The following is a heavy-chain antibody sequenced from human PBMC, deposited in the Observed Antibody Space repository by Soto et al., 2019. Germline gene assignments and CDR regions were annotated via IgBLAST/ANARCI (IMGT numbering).Heavy chain of an antibody. Sequence: GGSLRLSCAASGFTFSSYAMHWVRQAPGKGLEWVAVISYDGSNKYYADSVKGRFTISRDNSKNTLYLQMNSLRAEDTAVYYCAKGGNLYSSGWLPFDYWGQGTLVTVSS. V-gene: IGHV3-30-3*01. CDR1: GFTFSSYA. CDR3: AKGGNLYSSGWLPFDY. D-gene: IGHD6-19*01. CDR2: ISYDGSNK. J-gene: IGHJ4*02.